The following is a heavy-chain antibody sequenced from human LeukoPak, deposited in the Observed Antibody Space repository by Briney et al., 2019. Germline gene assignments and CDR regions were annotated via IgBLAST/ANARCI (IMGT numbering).Heavy chain of an antibody. D-gene: IGHD5-12*01. Sequence: WASVKVSCKASGYTFTSYDINWVRQATGQGLEWMGWMNPNSGNTGYAQKFQGRATMTRNTSISTAYMELSSLRSEDTAVYYCARGGYSGYDFGYWGQGTLVTVSS. V-gene: IGHV1-8*01. CDR2: MNPNSGNT. CDR3: ARGGYSGYDFGY. J-gene: IGHJ4*02. CDR1: GYTFTSYD.